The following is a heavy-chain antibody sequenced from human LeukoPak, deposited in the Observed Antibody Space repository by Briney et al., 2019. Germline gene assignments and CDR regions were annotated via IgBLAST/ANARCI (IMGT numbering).Heavy chain of an antibody. CDR2: IYHSGST. V-gene: IGHV4-30-2*01. Sequence: PSETLSLTCAVSGGSISSGGYSWSWIRQPPGKGLEWIGYIYHSGSTYYNPSLKSRVTISVDRSKNQFSLKLSSVTAADTAVYYCARDGSGGSGLDYWGQGTLVTVSS. CDR3: ARDGSGGSGLDY. J-gene: IGHJ4*02. CDR1: GGSISSGGYS. D-gene: IGHD3-10*01.